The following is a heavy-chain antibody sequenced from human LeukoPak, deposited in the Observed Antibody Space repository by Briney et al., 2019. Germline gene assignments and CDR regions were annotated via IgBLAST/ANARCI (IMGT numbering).Heavy chain of an antibody. D-gene: IGHD3-22*01. CDR3: ARDEEVSGYYY. CDR1: GYTFSSFY. J-gene: IGHJ4*02. Sequence: ASVKVSFKASGYTFSSFYLHWVRQAPGQGLEWMGIITPNTGDTTYAPKFQDRLIMTRDRSTSTAYMELSSLRSEDTAVYYCARDEEVSGYYYWGQGTLVTVSS. V-gene: IGHV1-46*01. CDR2: ITPNTGDT.